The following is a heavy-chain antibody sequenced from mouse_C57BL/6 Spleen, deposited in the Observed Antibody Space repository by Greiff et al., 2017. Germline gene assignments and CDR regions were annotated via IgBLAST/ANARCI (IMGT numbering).Heavy chain of an antibody. D-gene: IGHD2-1*01. V-gene: IGHV7-3*01. Sequence: EVHLVESGGGLVQPGGSLSLSCAASGFTFTDYYMSWVRQPPGKALEWLGFIRNKANGYTTEYSASVKGRFTISRDNSQSFLYLQMNALRAEDSATYYCASLYGNYVWYFDVWGTGTTVTVSS. CDR2: IRNKANGYTT. CDR3: ASLYGNYVWYFDV. J-gene: IGHJ1*03. CDR1: GFTFTDYY.